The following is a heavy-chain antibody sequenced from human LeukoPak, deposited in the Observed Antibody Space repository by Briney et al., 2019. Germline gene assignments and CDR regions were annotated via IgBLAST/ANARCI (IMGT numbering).Heavy chain of an antibody. V-gene: IGHV3-23*01. Sequence: PGGSLRLSCAASGFTFSSYWMSWVRQAPGKGLEWVSGISGSGGSTYYADSVKGRFTISRDNSKNTLYLQMNSLRAEDTAVYYCAKESFIPYRYHSSGYIDYWGQGTLVTVSS. D-gene: IGHD3-22*01. CDR1: GFTFSSYW. J-gene: IGHJ4*02. CDR2: ISGSGGST. CDR3: AKESFIPYRYHSSGYIDY.